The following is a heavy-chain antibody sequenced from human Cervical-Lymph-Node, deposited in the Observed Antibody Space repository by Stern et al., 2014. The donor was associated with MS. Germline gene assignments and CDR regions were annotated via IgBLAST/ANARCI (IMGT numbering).Heavy chain of an antibody. CDR2: TSYVGSNQ. J-gene: IGHJ6*02. V-gene: IGHV3-30*16. D-gene: IGHD3-10*01. CDR1: GFTFSTYA. Sequence: VQLVESGGGVVQPGSSLRLSCAASGFTFSTYAISWVRQAPVKGLEWVAITSYVGSNQYYADSVKGRFTISRDNSNNTLYLQLNSLRPEDTAIYYCARTSLRKVRGVKYHNGLDVWGQGTTVTVSS. CDR3: ARTSLRKVRGVKYHNGLDV.